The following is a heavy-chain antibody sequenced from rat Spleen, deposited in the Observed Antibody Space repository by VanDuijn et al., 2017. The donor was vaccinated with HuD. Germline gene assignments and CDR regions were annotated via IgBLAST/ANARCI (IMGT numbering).Heavy chain of an antibody. V-gene: IGHV5-7*01. D-gene: IGHD1-4*01. CDR2: ISYDGSST. CDR3: ARPQTTRVLGLYYFDY. Sequence: EVQLVESGGGLVQPGRSMKLSCAASGFTFSNYDMAWVRQAPKKGLEWVATISYDGSSTNYRDSVKGRFTISRDNAKSTLYLQMDSLRSEDTATYYCARPQTTRVLGLYYFDYWGQGVMVTVSS. J-gene: IGHJ2*01. CDR1: GFTFSNYD.